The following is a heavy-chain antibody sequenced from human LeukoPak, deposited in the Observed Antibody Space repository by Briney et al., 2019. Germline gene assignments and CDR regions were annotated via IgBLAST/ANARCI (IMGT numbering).Heavy chain of an antibody. J-gene: IGHJ4*02. D-gene: IGHD3-22*01. Sequence: PGGSLRLSCAASGFTFGSYGMHWVRQAPGKGLEWVAVIWYDGSNKYYADSVKGRFTISRDNSKNTLYLQMNSLRAEDTAVYYCARDSLVYDSSGYYYVFDYWGQGTLVTVSS. CDR1: GFTFGSYG. V-gene: IGHV3-33*01. CDR2: IWYDGSNK. CDR3: ARDSLVYDSSGYYYVFDY.